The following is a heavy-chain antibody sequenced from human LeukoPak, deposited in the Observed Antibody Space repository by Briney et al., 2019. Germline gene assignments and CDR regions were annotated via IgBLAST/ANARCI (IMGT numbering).Heavy chain of an antibody. CDR3: ARHFRAQQLDY. Sequence: SETLSLTCTVSGGSISSGGYYWSWIRQHPGKGLEWIGYIYYSGSTYYNPSLKSRVTISVDTSKNQFSLKLSSVTAADTAVYYCARHFRAQQLDYWGQGTLVTVSS. CDR2: IYYSGST. CDR1: GGSISSGGYY. V-gene: IGHV4-31*03. D-gene: IGHD6-13*01. J-gene: IGHJ4*02.